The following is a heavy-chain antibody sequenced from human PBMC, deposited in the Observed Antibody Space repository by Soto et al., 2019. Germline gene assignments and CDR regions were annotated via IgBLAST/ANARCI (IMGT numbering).Heavy chain of an antibody. J-gene: IGHJ5*02. CDR1: GFSLSNARMG. V-gene: IGHV2-26*01. CDR2: IFSNDEK. CDR3: ARMVPDYYGSGSYRDWFDP. Sequence: QVTLKESGPVLVKPTETLTLTCTVSGFSLSNARMGVSWIRQPPGKALEWLAHIFSNDEKSYSTSLKSRLTISKDTSKSQVVLTMTNMDPVDTATYYCARMVPDYYGSGSYRDWFDPWGQGTLVTVSS. D-gene: IGHD3-10*01.